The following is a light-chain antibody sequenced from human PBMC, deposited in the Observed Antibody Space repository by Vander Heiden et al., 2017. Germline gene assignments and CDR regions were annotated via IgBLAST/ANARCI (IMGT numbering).Light chain of an antibody. Sequence: SSELTQDPAVSVALGQTVRITCHGDSRRSYYASWYQQKPGQAPVLVSYGKNNRPSGIPDRFSGSSSGNTASLTITGAQAEDEADYYCNSRDSSGNHVVFGGGTKLTVL. CDR2: GKN. CDR3: NSRDSSGNHVV. V-gene: IGLV3-19*01. CDR1: SRRSYY. J-gene: IGLJ2*01.